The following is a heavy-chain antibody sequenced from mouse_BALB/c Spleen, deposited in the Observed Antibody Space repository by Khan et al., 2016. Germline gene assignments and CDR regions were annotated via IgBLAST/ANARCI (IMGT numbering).Heavy chain of an antibody. CDR2: IDPSDSDT. Sequence: QVQLQQSGAELVRPGASVKLSCKASGYTFTSYWMNWVKQTPGQGLEWLGMIDPSDSDTHYHQMFKDRATLTVDKSSSTAYMQLSSLTSEDSAVDYWARGLGLDYWGQGTTLTVSS. J-gene: IGHJ2*01. CDR1: GYTFTSYW. D-gene: IGHD4-1*01. V-gene: IGHV1-61*01. CDR3: ARGLGLDY.